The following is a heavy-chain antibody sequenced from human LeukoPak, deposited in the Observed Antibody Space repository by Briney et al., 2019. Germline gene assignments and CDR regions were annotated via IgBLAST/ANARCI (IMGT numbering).Heavy chain of an antibody. D-gene: IGHD6-19*01. V-gene: IGHV3-23*01. CDR3: AKGPLTEVAGTTWDY. CDR1: GLTFTNYA. Sequence: GGSLRLSCAVAGLTFTNYAMSWVRQAPGKGPEWVSDISGSGGVTHYADSVKGRFSIPRDNSKNTLYLQMSSLRAEDTAVYYCAKGPLTEVAGTTWDYWGQGTLVTVSS. J-gene: IGHJ4*02. CDR2: ISGSGGVT.